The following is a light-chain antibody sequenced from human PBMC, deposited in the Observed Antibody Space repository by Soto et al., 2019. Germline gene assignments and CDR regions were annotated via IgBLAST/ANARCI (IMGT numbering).Light chain of an antibody. J-gene: IGKJ4*01. CDR2: GAS. CDR1: QSVSSSY. V-gene: IGKV3-20*01. CDR3: QQYDESPLT. Sequence: DIVLTQSPGTLSLSPGEIATLSCSASQSVSSSYFAWYQQKPGQAPRLLIYGASNRATGIPDRFSGGGTATDFTLTISRLEPEDFAVYYCQQYDESPLTFGGGTKVDIK.